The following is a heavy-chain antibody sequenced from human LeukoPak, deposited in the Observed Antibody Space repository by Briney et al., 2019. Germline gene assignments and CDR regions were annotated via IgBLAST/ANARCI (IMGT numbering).Heavy chain of an antibody. CDR2: IYTSGST. CDR3: ARDGDDDFWSGPSGY. Sequence: PSQTLSLTCTVSGGSISSGSYYWSWIRQPAGKGLEWIRRIYTSGSTNYNPSLKSRVTISVDTSKNQFSLKLSSVTAADTAVYYCARDGDDDFWSGPSGYWGQGTLVTVSS. V-gene: IGHV4-61*02. D-gene: IGHD3-3*01. CDR1: GGSISSGSYY. J-gene: IGHJ4*02.